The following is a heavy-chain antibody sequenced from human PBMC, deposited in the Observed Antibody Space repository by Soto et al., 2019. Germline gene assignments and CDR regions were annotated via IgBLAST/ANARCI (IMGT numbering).Heavy chain of an antibody. CDR2: ISYDGSNK. Sequence: GGSLRLSCAASGFTFSSYAMHWVRQAPGKGLEWVAVISYDGSNKYYADSVKGRFTISRDNSKNTLYLQMNSLRAEDTAVYYCARAIAAAGTNYYYYGMDVWGQGTTVTVS. CDR3: ARAIAAAGTNYYYYGMDV. D-gene: IGHD6-13*01. CDR1: GFTFSSYA. J-gene: IGHJ6*02. V-gene: IGHV3-30-3*01.